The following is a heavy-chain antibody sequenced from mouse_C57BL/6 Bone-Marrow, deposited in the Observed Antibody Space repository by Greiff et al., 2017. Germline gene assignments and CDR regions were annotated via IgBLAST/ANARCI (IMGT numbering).Heavy chain of an antibody. CDR2: IWRGGST. Sequence: VQGVESGPGLVQPSQSLSITCTVSGFSLTSYGVHWVRQSPGKGLEWLGVIWRGGSTDYNAAFMSRLSITKDNSKSQVFFKMNSLQADDTAIYYCAKKRITTDYAMDYWGQGPSVTVSS. CDR3: AKKRITTDYAMDY. J-gene: IGHJ4*01. CDR1: GFSLTSYG. D-gene: IGHD1-1*01. V-gene: IGHV2-5*01.